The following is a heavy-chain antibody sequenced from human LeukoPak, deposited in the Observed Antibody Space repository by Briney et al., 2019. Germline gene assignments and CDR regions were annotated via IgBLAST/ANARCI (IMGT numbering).Heavy chain of an antibody. CDR2: IYYSGST. CDR3: ARDRKDAFDI. J-gene: IGHJ3*02. Sequence: SETLSLTCTVSGGSISIGDYYWSWIRQPPGKGLEWIGYIYYSGSTYYNPSLKSRVTISVDTSKNQFSLKLSSVTAADTAVYYCARDRKDAFDIWGQGTMVTVSS. CDR1: GGSISIGDYY. V-gene: IGHV4-30-4*01.